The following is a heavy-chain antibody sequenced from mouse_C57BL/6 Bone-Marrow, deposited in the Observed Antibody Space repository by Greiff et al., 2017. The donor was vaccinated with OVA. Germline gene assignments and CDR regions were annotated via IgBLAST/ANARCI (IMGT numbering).Heavy chain of an antibody. CDR3: ARDEDSNYYAMDY. J-gene: IGHJ4*01. V-gene: IGHV7-1*01. CDR2: SRNKANDYTT. D-gene: IGHD2-5*01. CDR1: GFTFSDFY. Sequence: EVQGVESGGGLVQSGRSLRLSCATSGFTFSDFYMEWVRQAPGKGLEWIAASRNKANDYTTEYSASVKGRFIVSRDTSQSILYLQMNALRAEDTAIYYCARDEDSNYYAMDYWGQGTSVTVSS.